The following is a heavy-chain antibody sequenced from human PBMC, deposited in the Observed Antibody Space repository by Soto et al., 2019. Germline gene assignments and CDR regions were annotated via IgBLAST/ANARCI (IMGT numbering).Heavy chain of an antibody. CDR2: INNDGSST. V-gene: IGHV3-74*01. D-gene: IGHD3-16*01. CDR1: GFTLNNYW. Sequence: GGSLRLSCAASGFTLNNYWMHWVREAPGKGLVWVSRINNDGSSTAYADAVKGRFTISRDNAKNTLYLQMNSLRAEDTAIYYFARDLGGPDYWGQGTLVTVSS. J-gene: IGHJ4*02. CDR3: ARDLGGPDY.